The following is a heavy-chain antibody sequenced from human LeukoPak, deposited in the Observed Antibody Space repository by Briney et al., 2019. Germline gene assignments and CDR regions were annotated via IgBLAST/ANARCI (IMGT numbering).Heavy chain of an antibody. CDR2: IYYSGST. J-gene: IGHJ6*02. Sequence: PSETLSLTCTVSGGSISSGGYYWSWIRQHPGKGLEWIGYIYYSGSTYYNPSLKSRVTISVDTSKNQFSLKLSSVTAADTAVYYCARDSSTNGMDVWGQGTTVTVSS. V-gene: IGHV4-31*03. CDR3: ARDSSTNGMDV. D-gene: IGHD2-2*01. CDR1: GGSISSGGYY.